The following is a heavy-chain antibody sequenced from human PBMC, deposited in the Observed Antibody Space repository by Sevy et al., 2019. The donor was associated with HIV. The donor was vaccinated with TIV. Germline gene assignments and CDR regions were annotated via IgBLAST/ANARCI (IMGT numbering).Heavy chain of an antibody. CDR1: GFTFSMYA. V-gene: IGHV3-23*01. D-gene: IGHD3-10*01. CDR2: MTDGYGSTKDADSAGGGGNT. CDR3: AIFYSYGSAIYYNGMDV. Sequence: GGSLRLSCAASGFTFSMYAMSWVRQAPGKGLEWVSGMTDGYGSTKDADSAGGGGNTHYADSVKGRFTISRDNFKNTQYLKMNSLRAEDTAVYYCAIFYSYGSAIYYNGMDVWGQGTTVTVSS. J-gene: IGHJ6*02.